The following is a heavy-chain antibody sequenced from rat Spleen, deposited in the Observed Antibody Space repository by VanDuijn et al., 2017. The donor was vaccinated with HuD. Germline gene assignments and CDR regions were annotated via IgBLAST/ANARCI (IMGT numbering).Heavy chain of an antibody. D-gene: IGHD1-11*01. CDR2: ISTGGGNT. Sequence: EVQLVESGGGLVQPGRSMTLSCAASGFTFSNYDMAWVRQAPKKGLEWVASISTGGGNTYYRDSVKGRFTVSRDNAKTTLYLQMDSLRSEDTATYYCARDYGGYSDWFAYWGQGTLVTVSS. CDR3: ARDYGGYSDWFAY. J-gene: IGHJ3*01. CDR1: GFTFSNYD. V-gene: IGHV5-25*01.